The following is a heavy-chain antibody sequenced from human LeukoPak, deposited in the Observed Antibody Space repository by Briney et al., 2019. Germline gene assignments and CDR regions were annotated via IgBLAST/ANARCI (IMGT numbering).Heavy chain of an antibody. CDR2: INHSGST. V-gene: IGHV4-34*01. D-gene: IGHD3-22*01. CDR1: GGSFSDYY. J-gene: IGHJ5*02. Sequence: SETLSLTCAVYGGSFSDYYWSWIRQPPGKGLEWIGEINHSGSTNYNPSLKSRVTISVDTSKNQFSLKLSSVTAADTAVYYCARGSSGYYRNWFDPWGQGTLVTVSS. CDR3: ARGSSGYYRNWFDP.